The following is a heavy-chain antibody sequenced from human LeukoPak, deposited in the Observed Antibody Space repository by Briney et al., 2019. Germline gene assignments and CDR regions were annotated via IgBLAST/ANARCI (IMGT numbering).Heavy chain of an antibody. Sequence: GGSLRLSCAASGFTFSDYYMSWIRQAPGKGLEWVSYISSSGSTIYYADSVKGRFTISRDNAKDSLYLQMNSLRAEDTAVYYCASGGYCSGGSCLNFDYWGQGTLVTVSS. CDR3: ASGGYCSGGSCLNFDY. D-gene: IGHD2-15*01. J-gene: IGHJ4*02. CDR2: ISSSGSTI. V-gene: IGHV3-11*04. CDR1: GFTFSDYY.